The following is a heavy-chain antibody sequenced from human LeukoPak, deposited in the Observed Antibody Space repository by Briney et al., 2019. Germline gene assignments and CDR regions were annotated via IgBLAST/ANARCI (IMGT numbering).Heavy chain of an antibody. CDR2: ISSSSSYI. CDR1: GFTFSSYS. Sequence: GGSLRLSCAAPGFTFSSYSMNWVRQAPGKGLEWVSSISSSSSYIYYADSVKGRSTISRDNAKNSLYLQMNSLRAEDTAVYYCAREGGIAAATDAFDIWGQGTMVTVSS. D-gene: IGHD6-13*01. V-gene: IGHV3-21*01. CDR3: AREGGIAAATDAFDI. J-gene: IGHJ3*02.